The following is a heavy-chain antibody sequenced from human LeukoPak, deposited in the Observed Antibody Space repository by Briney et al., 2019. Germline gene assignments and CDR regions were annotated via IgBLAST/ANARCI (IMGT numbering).Heavy chain of an antibody. J-gene: IGHJ4*02. CDR2: INHSGST. CDR1: GGSFSGYY. CDR3: ARGREFSSSSSGPLLFDY. V-gene: IGHV4-34*01. Sequence: SETLSLTCAVYGGSFSGYYWSWIRQPPGKGLEWIGEINHSGSTNYNPSLKSRVTISVDTSKNQFSLKLSSVTAADTAVYYCARGREFSSSSSGPLLFDYWGQGTLVTVSS. D-gene: IGHD6-6*01.